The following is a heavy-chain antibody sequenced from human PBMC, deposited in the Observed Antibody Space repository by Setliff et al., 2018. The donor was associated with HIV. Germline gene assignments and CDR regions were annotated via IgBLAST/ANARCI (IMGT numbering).Heavy chain of an antibody. CDR1: GYTFTDYY. Sequence: ASVKVSCKASGYTFTDYYIHWVRQAPGQGLEWMGRINPNNGGTNYAQKSQGRVTMTRDTSISTAYMELSRLRSDDTAVYYCARDGYYDSSGYSAFDIWGQGTMGTV. J-gene: IGHJ3*02. D-gene: IGHD3-22*01. V-gene: IGHV1-2*06. CDR2: INPNNGGT. CDR3: ARDGYYDSSGYSAFDI.